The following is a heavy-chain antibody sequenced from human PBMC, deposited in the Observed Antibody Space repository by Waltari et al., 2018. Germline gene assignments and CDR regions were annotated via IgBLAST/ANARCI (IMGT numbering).Heavy chain of an antibody. CDR2: INPNSGGT. Sequence: QVQLVQSGAEVKKPGASVKVSCKASGYTFTGYYMHWVRQAPGQGLEWMGRINPNSGGTNYAQKFQGRVTMTRDTSISTAYMELSRLRSDDTAVYYCARSNYDSKWNWYFDLWGRGTLVTVSS. CDR3: ARSNYDSKWNWYFDL. V-gene: IGHV1-2*06. D-gene: IGHD3-22*01. J-gene: IGHJ2*01. CDR1: GYTFTGYY.